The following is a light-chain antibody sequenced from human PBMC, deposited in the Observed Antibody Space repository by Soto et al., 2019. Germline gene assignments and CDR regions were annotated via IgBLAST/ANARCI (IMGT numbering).Light chain of an antibody. CDR1: QSVLYSSNNKNY. CDR3: QNYYDTPPT. Sequence: DIVMTQSPDSLTVSLGEGATINCKSIQSVLYSSNNKNYLAWYQQKPGQPPQLLIYWASTRESGVPDRFSGSGSEKDFTLNISGLQAEDVTVYYCQNYYDTPPTFCPGTKVDIK. J-gene: IGKJ3*01. V-gene: IGKV4-1*01. CDR2: WAS.